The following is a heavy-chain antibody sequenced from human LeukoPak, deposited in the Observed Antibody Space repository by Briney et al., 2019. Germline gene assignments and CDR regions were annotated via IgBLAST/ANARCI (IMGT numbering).Heavy chain of an antibody. J-gene: IGHJ5*02. D-gene: IGHD6-6*01. CDR2: MNPNSGNT. V-gene: IGHV1-8*03. CDR1: GYTFTSYD. CDR3: ARHSSSSGWFDP. Sequence: ASVKVSCKASGYTFTSYDINWVRQATGQGLEWMGWMNPNSGNTGYAQKFQGRVTITRNTSISTAYMELSSLRSEDTAVYYCARHSSSSGWFDPWGQGTLVTVSS.